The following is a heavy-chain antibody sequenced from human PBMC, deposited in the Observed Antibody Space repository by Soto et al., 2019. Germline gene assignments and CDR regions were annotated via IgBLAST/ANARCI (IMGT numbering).Heavy chain of an antibody. CDR2: ISSGGTTI. CDR3: ATKGGGFYFVLDT. J-gene: IGHJ5*02. V-gene: IGHV3-11*01. D-gene: IGHD3-22*01. Sequence: GGSLRLSCAASGFTFSDYYMSWIRQAPGKGLEWVSYISSGGTTIYYADSVKGRFTISRDDAKNSLYLQMNSLRPEDTAVYFCATKGGGFYFVLDTWGQGTLVTVSS. CDR1: GFTFSDYY.